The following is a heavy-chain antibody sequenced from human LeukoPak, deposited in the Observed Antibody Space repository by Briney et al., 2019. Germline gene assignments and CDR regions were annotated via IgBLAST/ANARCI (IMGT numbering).Heavy chain of an antibody. CDR1: GFTFSSYE. CDR3: ARGYCSTTSCEYFQH. CDR2: ITGSGTTI. Sequence: GGSLRLSCAASGFTFSSYEMNWVRQAPRKGLEWVSYITGSGTTIYYADSVKGRFTISRDNAKNTLYLQMNSLRAEDTAIYYCARGYCSTTSCEYFQHWGQGTLVTVSA. J-gene: IGHJ1*01. D-gene: IGHD2-2*01. V-gene: IGHV3-48*03.